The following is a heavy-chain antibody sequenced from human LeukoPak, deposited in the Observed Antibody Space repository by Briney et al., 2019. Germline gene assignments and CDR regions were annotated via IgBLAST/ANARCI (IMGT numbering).Heavy chain of an antibody. CDR2: VYSGGST. J-gene: IGHJ3*02. D-gene: IGHD3-3*01. CDR1: GLTVSIQY. V-gene: IGHV3-66*01. CDR3: AKYSRCYDFWTGAFDI. Sequence: PGGSLTLSRAPSGLTVSIQYMRWVRQAPGRGREWVLVVYSGGSTYYADYVKGRFTSSRDNSENTLYIQMNSLRAEDTAVYYGAKYSRCYDFWTGAFDIWGQGTMVTVSS.